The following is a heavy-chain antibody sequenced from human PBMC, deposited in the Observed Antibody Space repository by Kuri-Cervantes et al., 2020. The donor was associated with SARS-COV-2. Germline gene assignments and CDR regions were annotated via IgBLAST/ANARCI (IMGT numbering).Heavy chain of an antibody. Sequence: ASVKVSCKASGYTFTGYYMHWVRQAPGQGLEWMGWINPNSGGTNYAQKFQGRDTMTRDTSISTAYMELSRLRSDDTAVYYCASSLLEWEGGYYYYGMDVWGQGTTVTVSS. V-gene: IGHV1-2*02. CDR1: GYTFTGYY. CDR2: INPNSGGT. J-gene: IGHJ6*02. CDR3: ASSLLEWEGGYYYYGMDV. D-gene: IGHD3-3*01.